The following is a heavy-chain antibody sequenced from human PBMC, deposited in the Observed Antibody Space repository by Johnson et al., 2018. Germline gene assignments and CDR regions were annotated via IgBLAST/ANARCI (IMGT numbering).Heavy chain of an antibody. J-gene: IGHJ1*01. V-gene: IGHV3-30*03. CDR2: ISYDGSNK. CDR3: ARDHSGSYYEYFQH. CDR1: GFTVSSNY. D-gene: IGHD1-26*01. Sequence: QEQLVQSGGGLVQPGGSLRLSCAASGFTVSSNYMSWVRQAPGKGLEWVAVISYDGSNKYYADSVKGRFTISRDNSKNTLYLQMNSRRAEDTAVYYCARDHSGSYYEYFQHWGQGTLVTVSS.